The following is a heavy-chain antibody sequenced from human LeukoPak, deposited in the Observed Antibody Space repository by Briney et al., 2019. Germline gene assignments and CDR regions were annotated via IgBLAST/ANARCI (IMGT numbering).Heavy chain of an antibody. J-gene: IGHJ5*02. CDR1: GFTFSSYS. CDR3: ARGPAVAGNWFDP. V-gene: IGHV3-21*01. CDR2: ISSSSYI. D-gene: IGHD6-19*01. Sequence: GGSLRLSCAASGFTFSSYSMNWVRQAPGKGLEWVSSISSSSYIYYADSVKGRFTISRDNAKNSLYLQMNSLRAEDTAVYYCARGPAVAGNWFDPWGQGTLVTVSS.